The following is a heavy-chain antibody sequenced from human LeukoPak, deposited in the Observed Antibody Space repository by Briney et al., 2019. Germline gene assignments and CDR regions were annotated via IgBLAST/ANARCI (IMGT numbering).Heavy chain of an antibody. CDR3: ARVYGDYVDAFDI. J-gene: IGHJ3*02. D-gene: IGHD4-17*01. V-gene: IGHV1-3*01. CDR2: INAGSGIT. CDR1: GYTFTSYA. Sequence: ASVKVYRKASGYTFTSYAMDWVRQAPGQSLEWMGWINAGSGITKYSQKFQGRVTITRDTSASTAYMELSSLRSEDTAVYYCARVYGDYVDAFDIWGQGTMVTVSS.